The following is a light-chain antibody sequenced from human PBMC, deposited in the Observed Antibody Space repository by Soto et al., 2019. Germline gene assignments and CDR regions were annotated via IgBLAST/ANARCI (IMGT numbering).Light chain of an antibody. Sequence: DIQMTQSPPSLSASFGDRSTITCRASQGFRYDLGWYQRKPERAPKRLIYAASNFQSGVPSRFSGTRSGTEFIITISSLQPEDFATYYCLQYSFYPLTFGGGTKVDIK. J-gene: IGKJ3*01. V-gene: IGKV1-17*01. CDR2: AAS. CDR3: LQYSFYPLT. CDR1: QGFRYD.